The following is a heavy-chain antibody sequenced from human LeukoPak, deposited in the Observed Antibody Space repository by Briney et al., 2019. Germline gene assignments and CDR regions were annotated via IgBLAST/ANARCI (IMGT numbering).Heavy chain of an antibody. J-gene: IGHJ4*02. CDR1: GVSVNNYY. Sequence: SDTLSLTCTVSGVSVNNYYWNWIRQPPGKGLDWIGYIYYGGSTNYNPSLKSRVTISVDTSKNQFSLKLSSVTAADTAVYYCALGRATLSSPFDYWGQGTLVTVSS. CDR3: ALGRATLSSPFDY. D-gene: IGHD2/OR15-2a*01. V-gene: IGHV4-59*02. CDR2: IYYGGST.